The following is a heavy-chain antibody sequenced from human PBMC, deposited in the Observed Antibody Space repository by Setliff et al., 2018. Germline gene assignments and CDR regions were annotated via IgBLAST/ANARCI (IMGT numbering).Heavy chain of an antibody. CDR3: ARESATLGEFPLYYFDY. J-gene: IGHJ4*02. CDR1: GGSIHSGGFY. V-gene: IGHV4-61*09. D-gene: IGHD3-10*01. CDR2: FYSSGAT. Sequence: LSLTCTVSGGSIHSGGFYWSWLRQPAGKRLEWIGHFYSSGATDYNLSLKSRVTISLDTSKNQFSLKLTSVTAADTAVYFCARESATLGEFPLYYFDYWGQGIPVTVSS.